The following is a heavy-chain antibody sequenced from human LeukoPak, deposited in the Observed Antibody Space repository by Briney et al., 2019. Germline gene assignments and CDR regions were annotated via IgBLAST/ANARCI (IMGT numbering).Heavy chain of an antibody. CDR2: IYYSGST. D-gene: IGHD3-16*01. CDR3: ARLRLMYFADLNYGMDV. V-gene: IGHV4-59*08. CDR1: GGSISSYY. J-gene: IGHJ6*02. Sequence: SETLSLTCTVSGGSISSYYWSWIRQPPGKGLEWIGYIYYSGSTNYNPSLKSRVTISVDTSKNQFSLKLSSVTAADTVVYYCARLRLMYFADLNYGMDVWGQGTTVTVSS.